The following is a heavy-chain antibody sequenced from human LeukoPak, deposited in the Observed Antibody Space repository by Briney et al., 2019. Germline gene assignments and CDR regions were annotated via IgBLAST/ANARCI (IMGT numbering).Heavy chain of an antibody. V-gene: IGHV4-59*01. Sequence: PSETLSLTCTVSGASITTYYWSWIRQPPGKGLEYIGYIYYSGSTNYNPSLKSRVTMSVDTSKNQFSLKLSSVTAADTAVYYCARLGYCSSTSCPYYYYYYYMDVWGKGTTVTVSS. CDR3: ARLGYCSSTSCPYYYYYYYMDV. CDR2: IYYSGST. D-gene: IGHD2-2*01. J-gene: IGHJ6*03. CDR1: GASITTYY.